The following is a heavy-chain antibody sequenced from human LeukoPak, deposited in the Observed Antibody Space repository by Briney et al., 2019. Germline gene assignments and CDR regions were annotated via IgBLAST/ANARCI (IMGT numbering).Heavy chain of an antibody. CDR3: ARESGSYGYIDY. Sequence: GRSLRLSCAASGFTFSSYAMHWVRQAPGKGLEWVAVISYDGSNKYYADSVKGRFTISRDNSKNTLYLQMNSLRAEDTAVYYCARESGSYGYIDYWGQGTLVTVSS. CDR2: ISYDGSNK. V-gene: IGHV3-30*04. J-gene: IGHJ4*02. CDR1: GFTFSSYA. D-gene: IGHD1-26*01.